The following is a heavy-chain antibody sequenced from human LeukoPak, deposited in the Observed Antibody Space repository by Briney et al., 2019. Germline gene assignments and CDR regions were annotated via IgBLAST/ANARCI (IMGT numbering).Heavy chain of an antibody. CDR1: GGSISNYY. J-gene: IGHJ4*02. V-gene: IGHV4-4*07. CDR2: IYTSGNT. D-gene: IGHD2-15*01. Sequence: SETLSLTCTVSGGSISNYYWSWIRQPAGKGLEWIGRIYTSGNTNYSPSLKSRLTISLDKSKNQFSLKLNSVTAADTAVYYCARGPNGRTLDYWGQGTPVTVSS. CDR3: ARGPNGRTLDY.